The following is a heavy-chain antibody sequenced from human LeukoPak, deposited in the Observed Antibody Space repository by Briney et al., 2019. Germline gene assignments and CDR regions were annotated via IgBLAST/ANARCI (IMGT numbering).Heavy chain of an antibody. CDR2: INHSGST. Sequence: SETLSLTCAVYGGSFSGYYWSWIRQPPGKGLEWIGEINHSGSTNYTPSLKSRVTISVDTSKNQFSLKLSSVTAADTAVYYCARGRGVFGAVDNYFDYWGQGALVTVSS. D-gene: IGHD6-13*01. J-gene: IGHJ4*02. V-gene: IGHV4-34*01. CDR1: GGSFSGYY. CDR3: ARGRGVFGAVDNYFDY.